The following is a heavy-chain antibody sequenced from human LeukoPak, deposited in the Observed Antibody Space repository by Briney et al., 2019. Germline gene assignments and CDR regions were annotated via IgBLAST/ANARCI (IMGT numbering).Heavy chain of an antibody. V-gene: IGHV4-38-2*02. CDR2: IYHSGST. Sequence: SETLSLTCTVSGYSISSGYYWGWIRQPPGKGLEWIGSIYHSGSTYYNPSLKSRVTISVDTSKNQFSLKLSSVTAADTAVYYRARKNVVVVGAKLLNYFDYWGQGTLVTVSS. CDR3: ARKNVVVVGAKLLNYFDY. J-gene: IGHJ4*02. D-gene: IGHD2-15*01. CDR1: GYSISSGYY.